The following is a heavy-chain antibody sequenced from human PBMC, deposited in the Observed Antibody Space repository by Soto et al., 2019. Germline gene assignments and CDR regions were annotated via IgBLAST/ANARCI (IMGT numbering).Heavy chain of an antibody. CDR1: GFSFSGYW. D-gene: IGHD3-16*01. J-gene: IGHJ4*03. CDR3: ARGWGFPDY. V-gene: IGHV3-74*01. Sequence: GGSLRLSCAASGFSFSGYWMHWVRQAPGKGLLWLSRVDNDGRSTIYAESVKGRFTISRDNARNTLYLQMNSLRAEDTAVYYCARGWGFPDYWGQGTMVTVSS. CDR2: VDNDGRST.